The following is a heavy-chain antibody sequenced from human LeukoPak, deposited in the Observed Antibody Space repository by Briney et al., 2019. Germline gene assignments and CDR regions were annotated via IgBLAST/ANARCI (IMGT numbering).Heavy chain of an antibody. CDR2: ISYDGSNK. CDR3: ASLAGWARAGELELRDYYYGMDV. Sequence: PGGPLRLSCAASGFTFSSYAMHWVRQAPGKGLEWVAVISYDGSNKYHADSVKGRFTISRDNSKNTLYLQMNSLRAEDTAVYYCASLAGWARAGELELRDYYYGMDVWGQGTTVTVSS. V-gene: IGHV3-30-3*01. CDR1: GFTFSSYA. J-gene: IGHJ6*02. D-gene: IGHD1-7*01.